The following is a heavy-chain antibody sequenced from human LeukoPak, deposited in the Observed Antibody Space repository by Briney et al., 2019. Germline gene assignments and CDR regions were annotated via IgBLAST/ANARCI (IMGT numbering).Heavy chain of an antibody. Sequence: GGSLRLSCAASGFTVSSNYMNWVRQAPGKGLECVSIIYSGGNTHYADSVKGRFTISRDNSQNTLYLQMNSLRPEDTAVYYCARLLYYYDSSIYQRYFDYWGQGTLVTVSS. D-gene: IGHD3-22*01. CDR3: ARLLYYYDSSIYQRYFDY. V-gene: IGHV3-53*01. CDR2: IYSGGNT. J-gene: IGHJ4*02. CDR1: GFTVSSNY.